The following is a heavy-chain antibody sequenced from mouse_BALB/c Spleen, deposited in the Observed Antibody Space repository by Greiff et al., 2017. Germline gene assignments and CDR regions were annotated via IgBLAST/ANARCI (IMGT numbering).Heavy chain of an antibody. Sequence: VQLQQSGAELAKPGASVKMSCKASGYTFTSYWMHWVKQRPGQGLEWIGYINPSTGYTEYNQKFKDKATLTADKSSSTAYMQLSSLTSEDSAVYYCARSSGSGCMDYWGQGTSVTVSS. CDR2: INPSTGYT. CDR1: GYTFTSYW. D-gene: IGHD1-3*01. V-gene: IGHV1-7*01. J-gene: IGHJ4*01. CDR3: ARSSGSGCMDY.